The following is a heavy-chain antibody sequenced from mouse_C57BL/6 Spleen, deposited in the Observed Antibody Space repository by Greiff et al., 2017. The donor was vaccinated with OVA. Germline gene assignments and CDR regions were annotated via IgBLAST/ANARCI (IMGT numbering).Heavy chain of an antibody. D-gene: IGHD1-1*01. Sequence: QVQLQQPGAELVKPGASVKLSCKASGYTFTSYWMHWVKQRPGQGLEWIGMIHPNSGSTNYNEKFKSKATLTVDKSSSTAYMQLSSLTTEDSAVFYCARETTVVERDYWGQGTTLTVSS. CDR1: GYTFTSYW. CDR3: ARETTVVERDY. J-gene: IGHJ2*01. CDR2: IHPNSGST. V-gene: IGHV1-64*01.